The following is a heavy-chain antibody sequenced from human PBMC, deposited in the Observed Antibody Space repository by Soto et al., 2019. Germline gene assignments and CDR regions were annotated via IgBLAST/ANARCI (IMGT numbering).Heavy chain of an antibody. V-gene: IGHV3-30*18. Sequence: QVQLVESGGGVVQPGRSLRLSCAASGFTFSSYGMHWVRQAPGKGLEWVAVISYDGSNKYYADSVKGRFTISRDNSKNTLYLQMNSLRAEDTAVYYCAKDIGEGYCSGCSCYYFDYWGQGTLVTVSS. CDR2: ISYDGSNK. D-gene: IGHD2-15*01. CDR3: AKDIGEGYCSGCSCYYFDY. CDR1: GFTFSSYG. J-gene: IGHJ4*02.